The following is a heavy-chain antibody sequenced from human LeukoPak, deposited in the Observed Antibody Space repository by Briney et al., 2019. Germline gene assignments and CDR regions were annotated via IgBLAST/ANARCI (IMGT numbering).Heavy chain of an antibody. J-gene: IGHJ6*03. CDR1: GYSISSGYY. V-gene: IGHV4-38-2*02. CDR3: AGGGDYYYMDV. CDR2: IYHSGST. Sequence: SETLSLTCTVSGYSISSGYYWGWIRQPPGKGLEWIGSIYHSGSTYYNPSLKSRVTISVDTSKNQFSLKLSSVTAADTAVYYCAGGGDYYYMDVWGKGTTVTISS. D-gene: IGHD4-23*01.